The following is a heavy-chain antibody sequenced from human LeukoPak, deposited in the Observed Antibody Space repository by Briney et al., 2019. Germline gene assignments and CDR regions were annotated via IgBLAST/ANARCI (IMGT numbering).Heavy chain of an antibody. J-gene: IGHJ4*02. V-gene: IGHV3-7*03. Sequence: GGSLRLSCAASGSTFSSYWMSWVRQAPGKGLEWVANIKQDGSEKYYVDSVKGRFTISRDNAKNSLYLQMNSLRAEDTAVYYCARGGEVAAAHWGQGTLVTVSS. D-gene: IGHD6-13*01. CDR2: IKQDGSEK. CDR3: ARGGEVAAAH. CDR1: GSTFSSYW.